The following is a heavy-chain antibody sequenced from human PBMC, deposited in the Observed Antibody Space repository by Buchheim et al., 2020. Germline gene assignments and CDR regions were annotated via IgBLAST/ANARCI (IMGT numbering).Heavy chain of an antibody. D-gene: IGHD6-6*01. J-gene: IGHJ6*02. CDR3: ARDMVESSSALLGPYYYYGMDV. Sequence: EVQLVESGGGLVKPGGSLRLSCAASGFTFSSYSMNWVRQAPGKGLEWVSSISSSSSSYIYYADSVKGRFTISRDNAKNSLYLQMNSLRAEDTAVYYCARDMVESSSALLGPYYYYGMDVWGQGTT. CDR1: GFTFSSYS. V-gene: IGHV3-21*01. CDR2: ISSSSSSYI.